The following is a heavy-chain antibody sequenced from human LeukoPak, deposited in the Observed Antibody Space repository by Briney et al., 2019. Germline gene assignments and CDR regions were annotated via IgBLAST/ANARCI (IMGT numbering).Heavy chain of an antibody. D-gene: IGHD2-2*01. CDR3: ARALHYCSSTSCEGGSNWFDP. CDR2: IIPIFGTA. J-gene: IGHJ5*02. CDR1: GGTFSSYA. Sequence: ASVKVSCKASGGTFSSYAISWVRQAPGQGLEWMGGIIPIFGTANYAQKFQGRVTITADESTSTAYMELSSLRSEDTAVYYCARALHYCSSTSCEGGSNWFDPWGQGTLVTVSS. V-gene: IGHV1-69*01.